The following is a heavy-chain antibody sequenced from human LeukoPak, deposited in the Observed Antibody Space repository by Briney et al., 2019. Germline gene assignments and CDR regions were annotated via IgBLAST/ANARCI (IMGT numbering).Heavy chain of an antibody. CDR1: GSSISSSYYY. D-gene: IGHD1-1*01. V-gene: IGHV4-39*07. CDR3: ARGSGIVGDFDY. Sequence: PSETLSLTCTVSGSSISSSYYYWGWIRQPPGKGLEWIGTIYYSGSTDYKPSLKSRVTISVDTSKNQFSLKLSSVTAADTAVYYCARGSGIVGDFDYWGQGTLVTVSS. CDR2: IYYSGST. J-gene: IGHJ4*02.